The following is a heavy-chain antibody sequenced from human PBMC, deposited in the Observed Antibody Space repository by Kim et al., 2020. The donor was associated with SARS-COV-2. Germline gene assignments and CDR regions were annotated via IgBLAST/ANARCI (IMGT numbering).Heavy chain of an antibody. J-gene: IGHJ4*02. CDR3: VRCYNGGPFDL. CDR1: EFTFGDYG. Sequence: GGSLRLSCAASEFTFGDYGMSWVRQAPGKGLEWVAGINRNGDSTDYADSVKGRFTISRDNAKNSLYLQMNSLRADDTAFYHCVRCYNGGPFDLCGQGTL. D-gene: IGHD3-10*01. V-gene: IGHV3-20*01. CDR2: INRNGDST.